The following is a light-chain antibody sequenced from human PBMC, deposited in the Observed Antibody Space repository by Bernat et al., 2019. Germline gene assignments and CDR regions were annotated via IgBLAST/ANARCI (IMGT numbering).Light chain of an antibody. CDR2: AAS. V-gene: IGKV1-39*01. J-gene: IGKJ1*01. Sequence: DIHMTQSPSSLSASVGDRVTITCRASQSISSYLNLYQQKPGKAPKLLIYAASSLQSRVPSRFSGSGSGTDFALTIISLQPGDFATYYCQQSDRTRRPFGQG. CDR1: QSISSY. CDR3: QQSDRTRRP.